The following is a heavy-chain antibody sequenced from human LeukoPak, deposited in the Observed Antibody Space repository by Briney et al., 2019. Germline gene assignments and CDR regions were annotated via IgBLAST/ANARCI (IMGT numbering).Heavy chain of an antibody. CDR2: INPYSGGT. CDR3: AREGFDY. CDR1: GYTFTGFY. V-gene: IGHV1-2*02. J-gene: IGHJ4*02. Sequence: ASVKVSCKASGYTFTGFYIHWVRQAPGQGLEWMGYINPYSGGTNYAQKFQGRVTMTRDTSITAAYMEMSSLRSEDTAVYYCAREGFDYWGQGTLVTVST.